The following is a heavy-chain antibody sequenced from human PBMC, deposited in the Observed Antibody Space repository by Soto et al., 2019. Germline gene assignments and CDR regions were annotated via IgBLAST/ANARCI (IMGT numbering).Heavy chain of an antibody. J-gene: IGHJ5*02. CDR1: GGSISSGGYY. D-gene: IGHD6-6*01. V-gene: IGHV4-31*03. CDR2: IYYSGST. CDR3: ARDRSRGIAARVSWFDP. Sequence: PSETLSLTCTVSGGSISSGGYYWSWIRQHAGKGLEWIGYIYYSGSTYYNPSLKSRVTISVDTSKNQFSLKLSSVTAADTAVYYCARDRSRGIAARVSWFDPWGQGTLVTVSS.